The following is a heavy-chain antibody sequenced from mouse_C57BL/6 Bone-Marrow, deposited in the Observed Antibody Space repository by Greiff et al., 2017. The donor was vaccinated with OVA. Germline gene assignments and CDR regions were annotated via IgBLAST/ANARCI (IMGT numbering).Heavy chain of an antibody. CDR2: IHPNSGST. J-gene: IGHJ2*01. V-gene: IGHV1-64*01. Sequence: QVQLQQPGAELVKPGASVKLSCKASGYTFTSYWMHWVKQRPGQGLEWIGMIHPNSGSTNYNEKFKSKATLTVDKSSSTAYMQLSSLTSEDSAVYYCARSATEDYFDYWGQGTTLTVSS. CDR1: GYTFTSYW. D-gene: IGHD1-1*01. CDR3: ARSATEDYFDY.